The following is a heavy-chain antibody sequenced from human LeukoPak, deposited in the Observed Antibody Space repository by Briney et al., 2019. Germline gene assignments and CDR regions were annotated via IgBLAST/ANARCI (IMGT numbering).Heavy chain of an antibody. CDR3: ARSDRDRGYYFDY. CDR2: IHYSGST. CDR1: GGSFSDFH. V-gene: IGHV4-59*01. D-gene: IGHD1-14*01. J-gene: IGHJ4*02. Sequence: SETLSLTCGVYGGSFSDFHWTWIRQSPGKGLEWIGYIHYSGSTNYNPSLKSRVTISVDTSKNEFSLKLRSVTAADTAVYYCARSDRDRGYYFDYWGQGTLVTVSS.